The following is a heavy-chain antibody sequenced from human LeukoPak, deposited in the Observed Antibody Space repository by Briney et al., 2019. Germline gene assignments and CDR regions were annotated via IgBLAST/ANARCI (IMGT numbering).Heavy chain of an antibody. J-gene: IGHJ6*02. Sequence: GGSLRLSCAASGFTFSSYAMSWVRQAPGKGLEWVSAISGSGGSTYYADSVKGRFTISRDNSKNTLYLQMTSLRAEDTAVYYCATAGYDSNYYYGMDVWGQGTTVTVSS. CDR2: ISGSGGST. CDR1: GFTFSSYA. V-gene: IGHV3-23*01. D-gene: IGHD3-3*01. CDR3: ATAGYDSNYYYGMDV.